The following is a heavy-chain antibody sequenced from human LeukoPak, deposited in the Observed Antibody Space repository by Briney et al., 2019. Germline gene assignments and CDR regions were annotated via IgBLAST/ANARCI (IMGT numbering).Heavy chain of an antibody. D-gene: IGHD3-10*01. CDR1: GFTFSSYG. V-gene: IGHV3-23*01. CDR3: AKDSLGHYFISGTDL. CDR2: ITGSGDKT. Sequence: PGGTLRLSCAASGFTFSSYGMSWVRQAPGKGLEWVSSITGSGDKTYYTDSVKGRFTISRDNSKNTMYLQMIRLRAGDTATYYCAKDSLGHYFISGTDLWGQGTLVTVSS. J-gene: IGHJ4*02.